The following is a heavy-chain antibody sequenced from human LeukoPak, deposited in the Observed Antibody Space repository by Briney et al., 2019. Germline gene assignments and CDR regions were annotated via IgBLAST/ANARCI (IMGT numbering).Heavy chain of an antibody. D-gene: IGHD6-13*01. CDR2: IIPILGIA. Sequence: SVKVSCKASGGTFSSYAISWVRQAPGQGLEWMGRIIPILGIANYAQKFQGRVTITADKSTSTAYMELRSLRSDDTAVYYCARADKQQLVLSWFDPWGQGTLVTVSS. CDR1: GGTFSSYA. V-gene: IGHV1-69*04. J-gene: IGHJ5*02. CDR3: ARADKQQLVLSWFDP.